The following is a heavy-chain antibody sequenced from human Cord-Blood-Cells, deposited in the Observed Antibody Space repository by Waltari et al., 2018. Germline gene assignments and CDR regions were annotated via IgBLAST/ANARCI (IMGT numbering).Heavy chain of an antibody. CDR3: ATAEPLGSSSSGKGAFDI. D-gene: IGHD6-6*01. J-gene: IGHJ3*02. CDR1: GYTLTELS. CDR2: VDTEDGET. Sequence: QVQLVQSGAEVKKPGASVKVSCKVSGYTLTELSMHWVRQAPGKGLEWMGGVDTEDGETIYAQKFQGRVTMTEDTSTDTAYRELSSLRSEDTAVYYCATAEPLGSSSSGKGAFDIWGQGTMVTVSS. V-gene: IGHV1-24*01.